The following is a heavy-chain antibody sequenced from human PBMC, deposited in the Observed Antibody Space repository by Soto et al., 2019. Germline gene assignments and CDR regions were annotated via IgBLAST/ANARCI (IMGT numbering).Heavy chain of an antibody. CDR1: GGSISSGGYY. Sequence: QVQLQESGPGLVKPSQTLSLTCTVSGGSISSGGYYWSWIRQHPGKGLGWIGYFYYSGSTYYNPSLMCRVTISVDTSKNQFSLKLRSVTAADTAVYYCARGRHSSSWYWDWFDPWGQGSLVTVSS. CDR2: FYYSGST. J-gene: IGHJ5*02. CDR3: ARGRHSSSWYWDWFDP. V-gene: IGHV4-31*03. D-gene: IGHD6-13*01.